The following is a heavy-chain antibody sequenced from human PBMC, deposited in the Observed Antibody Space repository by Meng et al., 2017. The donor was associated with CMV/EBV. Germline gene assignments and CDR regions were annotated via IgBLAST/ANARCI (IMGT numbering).Heavy chain of an antibody. CDR3: ARDIITIFGVVKGGMDV. Sequence: SVKVSCKASGGTFSSYTISWVRQAPGQGLEWMGRIIPILGIANYAQKFQGRVTITADKPTSTAYMELSSLRSEDTAVYYCARDIITIFGVVKGGMDVWGQGTTVTVSS. V-gene: IGHV1-69*04. J-gene: IGHJ6*02. CDR1: GGTFSSYT. D-gene: IGHD3-3*01. CDR2: IIPILGIA.